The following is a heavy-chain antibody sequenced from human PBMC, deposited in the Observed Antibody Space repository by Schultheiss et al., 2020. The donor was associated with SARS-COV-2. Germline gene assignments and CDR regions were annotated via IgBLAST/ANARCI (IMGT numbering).Heavy chain of an antibody. CDR3: ARDFRPFSSSGGSCYFDY. J-gene: IGHJ4*02. CDR2: IYYSGST. CDR1: GGSLNTGSYY. Sequence: SQTLSLTCAVSGGSLNTGSYYWSWIRQPPGKGLEWIGYIYYSGSTNYNPSLKSRVTMSVDTSKNQFSLKLSSVTAADTAVYYCARDFRPFSSSGGSCYFDYWGQGTLVTVSS. D-gene: IGHD2-15*01. V-gene: IGHV4-61*01.